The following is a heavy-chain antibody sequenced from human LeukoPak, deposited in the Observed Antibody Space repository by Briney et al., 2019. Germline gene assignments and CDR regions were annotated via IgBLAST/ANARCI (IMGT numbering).Heavy chain of an antibody. D-gene: IGHD6-13*01. CDR2: IYSSGST. CDR1: GGSISSYY. J-gene: IGHJ4*02. Sequence: SETLSLTCTVSGGSISSYYWSWIRQPPGKGLEWIGYIYSSGSTNYNPSLKSRVTTSVDTSKNQFSLKLSSVTAADTAVYYCARDSAAGTPFGYWGQGTLVTVSS. V-gene: IGHV4-59*01. CDR3: ARDSAAGTPFGY.